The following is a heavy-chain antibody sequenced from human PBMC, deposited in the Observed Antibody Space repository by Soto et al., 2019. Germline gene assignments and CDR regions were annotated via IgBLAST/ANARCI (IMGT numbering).Heavy chain of an antibody. Sequence: QVQLVQSGAEVKKPGASVKVSCKASGYTFTSYYMHWVRQAPGQGLEWMGIINPSGGSTSYAQKFQGRVTMTRDTSTSTVYMELSSLRSEDTAVYYCARGDCSGGSCYRGIDYWGQGTLVTVSS. J-gene: IGHJ4*02. CDR2: INPSGGST. CDR3: ARGDCSGGSCYRGIDY. V-gene: IGHV1-46*03. D-gene: IGHD2-15*01. CDR1: GYTFTSYY.